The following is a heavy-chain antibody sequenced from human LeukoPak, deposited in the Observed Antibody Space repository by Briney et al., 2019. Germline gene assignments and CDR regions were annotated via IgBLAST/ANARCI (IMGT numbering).Heavy chain of an antibody. V-gene: IGHV3-23*01. J-gene: IGHJ4*02. Sequence: GGSLRLSCAASGFTFSSYAINWVRQAPGKGLEWVSSISASGDGSYYALSVKGRFTISRGNSKNTLFLQMNSLRAEDTAVYYCAKATDDYSRRGTDYWGQGTLVTVSS. CDR2: ISASGDGS. CDR1: GFTFSSYA. CDR3: AKATDDYSRRGTDY. D-gene: IGHD4-11*01.